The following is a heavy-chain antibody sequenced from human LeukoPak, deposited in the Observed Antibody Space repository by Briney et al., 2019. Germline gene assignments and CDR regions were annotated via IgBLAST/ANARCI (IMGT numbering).Heavy chain of an antibody. J-gene: IGHJ6*02. CDR1: GYIFTGYY. CDR2: INPCGDNT. V-gene: IGHV1-46*01. CDR3: AKDKGIAAAQGVRYYGMDV. D-gene: IGHD6-13*01. Sequence: ASVKVSCKASGYIFTGYYLHWVRQAPGQGLEWMGLINPCGDNTGYSQKFQGRLTMTRDTSTSTVYMELSSLRAEDTALYYCAKDKGIAAAQGVRYYGMDVWGQGTTVTVSS.